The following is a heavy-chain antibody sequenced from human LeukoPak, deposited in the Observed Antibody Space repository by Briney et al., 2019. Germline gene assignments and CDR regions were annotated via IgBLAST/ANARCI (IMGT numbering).Heavy chain of an antibody. Sequence: ASVKVSCKASGYTFTGYYMHWVRQAPGQGLEWMGWINPNSGGTNYAQKFQGRVTMARDTSISTAYMELSRLRSDDTAVYYCARDARTGYHMYYWGQGTLVTVSS. CDR1: GYTFTGYY. D-gene: IGHD2-2*01. CDR3: ARDARTGYHMYY. J-gene: IGHJ4*02. CDR2: INPNSGGT. V-gene: IGHV1-2*02.